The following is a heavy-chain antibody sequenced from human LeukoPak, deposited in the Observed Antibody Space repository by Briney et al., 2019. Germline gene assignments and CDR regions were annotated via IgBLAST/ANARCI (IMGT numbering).Heavy chain of an antibody. CDR1: GFTFSSYG. Sequence: PGGSLRLSCAASGFTFSSYGMHWVRQAPGKGLEWVAVISYDGSNKYYADSVKGRFTISRDNSKNTLYLQMNSLRAEDTAVYYCAKDNGMVRGVMVWCFDLWGRGTLVTVSS. J-gene: IGHJ2*01. D-gene: IGHD3-10*01. CDR2: ISYDGSNK. V-gene: IGHV3-30*18. CDR3: AKDNGMVRGVMVWCFDL.